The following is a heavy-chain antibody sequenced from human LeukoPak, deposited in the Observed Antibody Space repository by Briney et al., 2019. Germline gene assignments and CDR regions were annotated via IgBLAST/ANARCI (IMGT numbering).Heavy chain of an antibody. J-gene: IGHJ5*02. CDR1: GGTFSSYA. D-gene: IGHD3-22*01. Sequence: PPASVKVSCKASGGTFSSYAISWVRQAPGQGLEWMGGIIPIFGTANYAQKFQGRVTITADESTSTAYMELSSLRSEDTAVYYCARDLRVYYDSSGYYNWFDPWGQGTLVTVSS. CDR3: ARDLRVYYDSSGYYNWFDP. CDR2: IIPIFGTA. V-gene: IGHV1-69*01.